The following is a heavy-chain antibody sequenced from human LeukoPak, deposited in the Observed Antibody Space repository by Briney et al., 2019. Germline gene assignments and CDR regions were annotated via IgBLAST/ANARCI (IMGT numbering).Heavy chain of an antibody. CDR1: GFTFSSYS. CDR2: ISSSSSYI. J-gene: IGHJ4*03. D-gene: IGHD6-19*01. Sequence: GGSLRLSCAASGFTFSSYSMNWVRQAPGKGLEWVSSISSSSSYIYYADSVKGRFTISRDNAKNSLYLQMNSLRAEDTAVYYCARARSTVAGTHYFDYWGKGTTVTVSS. V-gene: IGHV3-21*01. CDR3: ARARSTVAGTHYFDY.